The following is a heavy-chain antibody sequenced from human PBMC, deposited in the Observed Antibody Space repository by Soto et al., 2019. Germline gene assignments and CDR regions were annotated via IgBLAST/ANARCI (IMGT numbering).Heavy chain of an antibody. CDR3: ARHPEDMASHYQYYGMDV. CDR1: GDTFTGYW. CDR2: IDPSDSYR. V-gene: IGHV5-10-1*01. D-gene: IGHD6-6*01. J-gene: IGHJ6*02. Sequence: PGESLKISCKGSGDTFTGYWICWVRQMPGKGLEWMGRIDPSDSYRNNSPSFQGHVTMSADKSSSTAYLQWSSLKASDTAMYYCARHPEDMASHYQYYGMDVWGQGTTVTVSS.